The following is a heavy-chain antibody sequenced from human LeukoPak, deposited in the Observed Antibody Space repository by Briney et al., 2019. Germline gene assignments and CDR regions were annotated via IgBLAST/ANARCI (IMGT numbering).Heavy chain of an antibody. D-gene: IGHD1-26*01. CDR2: IYYSGST. CDR1: GDSISSYY. V-gene: IGHV4-59*01. J-gene: IGHJ5*02. CDR3: ARYQLYSGTYYWFDP. Sequence: PSETLSLTCNVSGDSISSYYWSWVRQPPGKGLEWIGYIYYSGSTNYNPSLKSRVNISLDTSKNQFSLKLSSVTAADTAVYYCARYQLYSGTYYWFDPWGQGTLVTVSS.